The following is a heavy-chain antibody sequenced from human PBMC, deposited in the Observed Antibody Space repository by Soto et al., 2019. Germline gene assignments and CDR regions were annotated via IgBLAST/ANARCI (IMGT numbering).Heavy chain of an antibody. CDR1: GYTFTSYE. CDR3: ARALFLWFGELLT. Sequence: QVQLVQSGAEVKKPGASVKVSCKASGYTFTSYEINWVRQATGQGLEWMGWMNPNSGDTGYAKKFPARVPTTTNTSLTTAYIALTSLRSEAPAVYYCARALFLWFGELLTWGHGTLVTVSS. CDR2: MNPNSGDT. D-gene: IGHD3-10*01. J-gene: IGHJ4*01. V-gene: IGHV1-8*01.